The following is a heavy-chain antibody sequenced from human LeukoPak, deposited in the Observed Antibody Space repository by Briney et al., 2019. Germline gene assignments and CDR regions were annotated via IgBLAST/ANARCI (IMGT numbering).Heavy chain of an antibody. V-gene: IGHV3-48*04. Sequence: GSLSLSCAASGFDFSIYSINWVRQAPGKGLEWISYISSTSRNIYFADSVKGRFTISRDNAQNSVSLQMNSLRAEDTAVYFCTRVGTSGYTADYWGQGTRVTVSS. CDR3: TRVGTSGYTADY. CDR2: ISSTSRNI. CDR1: GFDFSIYS. J-gene: IGHJ4*02. D-gene: IGHD3-22*01.